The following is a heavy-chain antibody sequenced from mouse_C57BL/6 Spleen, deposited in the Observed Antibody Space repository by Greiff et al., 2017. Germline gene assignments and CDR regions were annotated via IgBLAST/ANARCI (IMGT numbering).Heavy chain of an antibody. CDR2: ISSGGDYI. D-gene: IGHD6-1*01. CDR1: GFTFSSYA. CDR3: TREAGYFDY. V-gene: IGHV5-9-1*02. J-gene: IGHJ2*01. Sequence: EVKAVESGEGLVKPGGSLKLSCAASGFTFSSYAMSWVRQTPEKRLEWVAYISSGGDYIYYADTVKGRFTISRDNARNTLYLQMSSLKSEDTAMYYCTREAGYFDYWGQGTTLTVSS.